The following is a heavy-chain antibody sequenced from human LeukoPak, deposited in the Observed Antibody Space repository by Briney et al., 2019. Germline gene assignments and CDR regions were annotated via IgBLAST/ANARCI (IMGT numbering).Heavy chain of an antibody. CDR1: GGTFSSYA. CDR2: IIPIFGTA. J-gene: IGHJ6*03. CDR3: ARGPRIVVVPAATLITYYYYMDV. V-gene: IGHV1-69*05. Sequence: SVKVSRKASGGTFSSYAISWVRQAPGQGLEWMGGIIPIFGTANYAQKFQGRVTITTDESTSTAYMELSSLRSEDTAVYYCARGPRIVVVPAATLITYYYYMDVWGKGTTVTVSS. D-gene: IGHD2-2*01.